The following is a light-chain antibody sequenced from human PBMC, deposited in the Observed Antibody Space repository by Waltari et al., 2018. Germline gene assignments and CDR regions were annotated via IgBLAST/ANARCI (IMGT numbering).Light chain of an antibody. J-gene: IGLJ2*01. Sequence: QSALTQPASVSGSPGQSIAISCTGTSSDVGRYNLVSWYQQNPGKAPKVLIFDVSNRPSGVSNRFSGSKSGNTASLTISGLQAEDEADYYCSSYTSRHTMLFGGGTKLTVL. CDR3: SSYTSRHTML. CDR2: DVS. CDR1: SSDVGRYNL. V-gene: IGLV2-14*01.